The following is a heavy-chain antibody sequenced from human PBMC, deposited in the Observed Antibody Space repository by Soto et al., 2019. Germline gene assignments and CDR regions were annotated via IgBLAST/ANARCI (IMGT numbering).Heavy chain of an antibody. CDR3: ARDNVVEDGPDFDY. V-gene: IGHV7-4-1*01. Sequence: QVQLVQSESELKKPGASVKVSCKASGYTFNNYAMNWVRQAPGQGLEWMGWINTDTGNPTYAQAFTGRFVFSLDTYFSTAYLQISSLKPEDTAIYYWARDNVVEDGPDFDYWGQGTLVTVSS. CDR1: GYTFNNYA. CDR2: INTDTGNP. D-gene: IGHD2-2*01. J-gene: IGHJ4*02.